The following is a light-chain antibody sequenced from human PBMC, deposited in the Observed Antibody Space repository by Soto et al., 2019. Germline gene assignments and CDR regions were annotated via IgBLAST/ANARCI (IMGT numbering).Light chain of an antibody. CDR3: QQCDSYWT. J-gene: IGKJ1*01. V-gene: IGKV1-5*03. Sequence: DIQMTQSPSTLSASVGDRVIITCRASQSINNCLAWYQQKPGKAPKLLIYQASTLESGLPSRFSGSGSGTEFPLTISRLQPDDFATYYCQQCDSYWTFGQGTKVEIK. CDR2: QAS. CDR1: QSINNC.